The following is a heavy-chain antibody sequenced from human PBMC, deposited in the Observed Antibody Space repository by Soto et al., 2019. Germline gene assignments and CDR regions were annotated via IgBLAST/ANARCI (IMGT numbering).Heavy chain of an antibody. CDR1: GFTFSSYG. V-gene: IGHV3-33*01. Sequence: GGSLRLSCAASGFTFSSYGMHWVRQAPGKGLEWVAVIWYDGSNKYYADSVKGRFTISRDNSKNTLYLQMNSLRAEDTAVYYCTRGVPGYYYYGMDVWGQGTTVTVSS. CDR3: TRGVPGYYYYGMDV. J-gene: IGHJ6*02. CDR2: IWYDGSNK.